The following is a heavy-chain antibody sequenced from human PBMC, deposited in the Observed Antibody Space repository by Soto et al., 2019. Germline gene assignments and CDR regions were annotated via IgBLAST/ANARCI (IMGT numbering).Heavy chain of an antibody. D-gene: IGHD5-18*01. CDR2: ISAYNGNT. CDR1: GYTLTSYG. V-gene: IGHV1-18*04. CDR3: ALGILQLWASDAFDI. J-gene: IGHJ3*02. Sequence: ASVKVSCKASGYTLTSYGISWVRQAPGQGLEWMGWISAYNGNTNYAQKLQGRVTMTTDTSTSTAYMELRSLRSDDTAVYYCALGILQLWASDAFDIWGQGTMVTVSS.